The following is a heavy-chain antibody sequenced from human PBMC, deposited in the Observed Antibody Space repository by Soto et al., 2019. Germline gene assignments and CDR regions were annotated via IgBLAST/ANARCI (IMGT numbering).Heavy chain of an antibody. D-gene: IGHD3-16*02. CDR2: ISDSGDTT. V-gene: IGHV3-23*04. CDR1: GFTFSTYV. Sequence: EVQLVESGGGLVQPGRSLRLSCAASGFTFSTYVMAWVRQAPGKGLEWVSMISDSGDTTYYADSVKGRFTISRDNSKNTVYLQMTSLTAEDTGKYFCAKVPAPYRYYFDYWGQGTLVTVSS. J-gene: IGHJ4*02. CDR3: AKVPAPYRYYFDY.